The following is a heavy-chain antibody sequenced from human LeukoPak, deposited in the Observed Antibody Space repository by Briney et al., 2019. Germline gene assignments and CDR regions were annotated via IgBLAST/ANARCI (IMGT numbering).Heavy chain of an antibody. CDR1: GVSFSGYY. CDR2: INHSGST. D-gene: IGHD2-2*01. CDR3: ARAPDYCSSTSCPKAGSY. J-gene: IGHJ4*02. Sequence: PSETLSLTCAVYGVSFSGYYWSWIRQPPGKGLEWIGEINHSGSTNYNPSLMSRVTISVDTSKNQFSLKLSSVTAADTAVYYCARAPDYCSSTSCPKAGSYWGQGTLVTVSS. V-gene: IGHV4-34*01.